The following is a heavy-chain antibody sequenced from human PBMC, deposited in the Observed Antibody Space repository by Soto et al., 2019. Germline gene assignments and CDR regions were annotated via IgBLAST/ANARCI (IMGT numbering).Heavy chain of an antibody. CDR1: GDTSNRFA. Sequence: QVQLVQSGTEVKKPGSSVRVSCKASGDTSNRFAFSWVRQAPGQGLEWMGGSIPIFGTANYAPRFQGRATITADESTSTGYMELSGLRSDDTATYYCATGRGSGGFDSWGQGTQVLVSS. D-gene: IGHD3-16*01. J-gene: IGHJ4*02. CDR3: ATGRGSGGFDS. V-gene: IGHV1-69*01. CDR2: SIPIFGTA.